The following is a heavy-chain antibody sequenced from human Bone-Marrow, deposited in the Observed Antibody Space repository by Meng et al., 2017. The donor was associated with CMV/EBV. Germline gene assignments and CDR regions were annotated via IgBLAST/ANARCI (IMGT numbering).Heavy chain of an antibody. Sequence: VQLVESGGGLVKPGGSLRLSCAASGFTFSNAWMSWVRQAPGKGLEWVGRIKSKTDGGTTDYAAPVKGRFTISRDDSKNTLYLQMNSLKTEDTAVYYCTTSTRGVVVVHFDYWGQGTLVTVSS. J-gene: IGHJ4*02. D-gene: IGHD3-22*01. V-gene: IGHV3-15*01. CDR2: IKSKTDGGTT. CDR1: GFTFSNAW. CDR3: TTSTRGVVVVHFDY.